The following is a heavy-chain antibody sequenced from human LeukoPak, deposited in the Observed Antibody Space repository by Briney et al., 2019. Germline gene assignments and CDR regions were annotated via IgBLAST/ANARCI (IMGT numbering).Heavy chain of an antibody. J-gene: IGHJ3*02. CDR3: ARDYYDSRGEAFDI. Sequence: SETLSLTCTVSGDSIGSHYWSWIRQPPGKGLEWIGYIFYVGSTNYNPSLKSRVTISVDTSKNQFSLKLNSVTAADTAVYYCARDYYDSRGEAFDIWSQGTMVTVSS. D-gene: IGHD3-22*01. CDR1: GDSIGSHY. CDR2: IFYVGST. V-gene: IGHV4-59*11.